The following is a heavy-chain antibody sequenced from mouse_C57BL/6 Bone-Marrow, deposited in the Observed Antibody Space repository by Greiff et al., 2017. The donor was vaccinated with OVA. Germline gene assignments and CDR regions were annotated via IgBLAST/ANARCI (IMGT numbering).Heavy chain of an antibody. J-gene: IGHJ1*03. CDR2: ISDGGSYT. CDR3: AREITTVVATWYVDV. Sequence: EVQVVESGGGLVKPGGSLKLSCAASGFTFSSYAMSWVRQTPEKRLEWVATISDGGSYTYYPDNVKGRFTISRDHAKNNLYLQMSHLKSEDTAMYYCAREITTVVATWYVDVWGTGTTVTVSS. CDR1: GFTFSSYA. D-gene: IGHD1-1*01. V-gene: IGHV5-4*01.